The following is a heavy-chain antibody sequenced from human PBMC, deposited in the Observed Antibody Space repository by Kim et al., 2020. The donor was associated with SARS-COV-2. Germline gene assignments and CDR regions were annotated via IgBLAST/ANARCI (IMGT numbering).Heavy chain of an antibody. Sequence: YYADSGKGRFTISRDNAKNSLYLQMNSLRDEDTAVYYCAREFGIVATKSVWGQGTTVTVSS. D-gene: IGHD5-12*01. V-gene: IGHV3-48*02. J-gene: IGHJ6*02. CDR3: AREFGIVATKSV.